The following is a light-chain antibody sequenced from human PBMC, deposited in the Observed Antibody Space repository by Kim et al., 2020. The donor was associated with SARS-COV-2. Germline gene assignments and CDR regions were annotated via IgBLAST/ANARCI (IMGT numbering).Light chain of an antibody. CDR2: SGS. J-gene: IGLJ3*02. Sequence: SYELTQAPSVSVAPGETARITCGGNNIGSKSVQWYQGKSGHAPVLVIYSGSDRPSGIPERFSGSNAGNTATLTISRVEAGDEADYYCQVWDNRTGVFGGGTQLTVL. CDR3: QVWDNRTGV. V-gene: IGLV3-21*04. CDR1: NIGSKS.